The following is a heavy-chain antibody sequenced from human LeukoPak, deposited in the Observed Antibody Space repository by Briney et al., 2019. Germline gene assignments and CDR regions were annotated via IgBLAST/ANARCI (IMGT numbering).Heavy chain of an antibody. CDR3: AVSATMVAGSVQGGNWFDP. J-gene: IGHJ5*02. D-gene: IGHD4-23*01. CDR2: FLRGGGT. CDR1: GSTAPNNL. Sequence: GGPLRPSWAALGSTAPNNLMTWVRQAPGKGLGWAPVFLRGGGTYYADSVKGRFTISRDNSKNTLYLQMNSLRAEDTALYYCAVSATMVAGSVQGGNWFDPWGQGTLVTVSS. V-gene: IGHV3-53*01.